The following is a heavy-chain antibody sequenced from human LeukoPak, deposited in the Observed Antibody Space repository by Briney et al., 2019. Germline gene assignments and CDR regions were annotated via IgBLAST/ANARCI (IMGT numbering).Heavy chain of an antibody. V-gene: IGHV3-21*01. CDR1: GFTFSSYS. J-gene: IGHJ3*02. CDR2: ISSSSSYI. CDR3: ASQDSSSWYFGRAFDI. Sequence: KPGGSLRLSCAASGFTFSSYSMNWVRQAPGKGLEWVSSISSSSSYIYYADSVKGRFTISRDNAKNSLYLQMNSLRAEDTAVYYCASQDSSSWYFGRAFDIWGQGTMVTVSS. D-gene: IGHD6-13*01.